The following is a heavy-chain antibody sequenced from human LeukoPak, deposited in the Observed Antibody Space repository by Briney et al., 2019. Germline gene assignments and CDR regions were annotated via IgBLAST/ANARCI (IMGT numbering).Heavy chain of an antibody. CDR2: INHSGST. CDR3: ARDDYGGNSK. D-gene: IGHD4-17*01. V-gene: IGHV4-30-2*01. Sequence: SQTLSLTCAVSGGSISSGGYSWSWIRQPPGKGLEWIGEINHSGSTNYNPSLKSRLTMSVDASENQFSLRLSSVTAADTAVYYCARDDYGGNSKWGRGTLVTVSS. J-gene: IGHJ4*02. CDR1: GGSISSGGYS.